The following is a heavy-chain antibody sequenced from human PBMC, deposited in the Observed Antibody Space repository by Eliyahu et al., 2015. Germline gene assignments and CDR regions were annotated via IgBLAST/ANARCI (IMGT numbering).Heavy chain of an antibody. CDR1: GXTFXXXA. CDR3: AKDPTYYYDSSGYFDY. D-gene: IGHD3-22*01. CDR2: ISWNSGSI. J-gene: IGHJ4*02. V-gene: IGHV3-9*01. Sequence: EVQLVESGGGXVQPGRSLRXSCAXSGXTFXXXAMHWVRQAPGKGLEWVSGISWNSGSIGYADSXKGRFTISRDNAKNSLYLQMNSLRAEDTALYYCAKDPTYYYDSSGYFDYWGQGTLVTVSS.